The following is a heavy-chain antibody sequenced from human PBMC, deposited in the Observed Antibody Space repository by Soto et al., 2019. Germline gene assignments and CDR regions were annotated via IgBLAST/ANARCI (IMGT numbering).Heavy chain of an antibody. Sequence: GSMRLSCAASGFTFSSYAMSWVRQAPGKGLEWVSAISGSGGSTYYADSVKGRFTISRDNSKNTLYLQMNSLRAEDTAVYYCAKDRPARYSSPYYFDYWGQGTLVTVSS. CDR2: ISGSGGST. D-gene: IGHD6-6*01. V-gene: IGHV3-23*01. CDR3: AKDRPARYSSPYYFDY. J-gene: IGHJ4*02. CDR1: GFTFSSYA.